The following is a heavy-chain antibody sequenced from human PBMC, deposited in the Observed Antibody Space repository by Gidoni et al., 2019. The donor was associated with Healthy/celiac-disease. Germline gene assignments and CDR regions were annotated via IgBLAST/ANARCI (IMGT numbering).Heavy chain of an antibody. CDR1: GGSISSYY. Sequence: QVQLQESGPGLVKPSATLSLTCTVSGGSISSYYWSWIRQPPGKGLEWIGYIDYSGSTNYNPSLKSRVTISVDTSKNQFSLKLSSVTAADTAVYYCARGEEDGDYDYWGQGTLVTVSS. J-gene: IGHJ4*02. CDR3: ARGEEDGDYDY. D-gene: IGHD4-17*01. CDR2: IDYSGST. V-gene: IGHV4-59*01.